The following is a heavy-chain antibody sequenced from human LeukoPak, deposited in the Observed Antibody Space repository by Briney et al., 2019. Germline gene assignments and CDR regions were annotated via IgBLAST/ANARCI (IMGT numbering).Heavy chain of an antibody. V-gene: IGHV4-38-2*01. CDR3: ARIGYYDSSGYPDY. CDR1: GYSISSGYY. CDR2: IYHSGST. D-gene: IGHD3-22*01. J-gene: IGHJ4*02. Sequence: SETLSLTCAVSGYSISSGYYWGWSRQPPGKGLELIGSIYHSGSTYYNPSLKSRVTISVDTSKNQFSLKLSSVTAADAAVYYCARIGYYDSSGYPDYWGQGTLVTVSS.